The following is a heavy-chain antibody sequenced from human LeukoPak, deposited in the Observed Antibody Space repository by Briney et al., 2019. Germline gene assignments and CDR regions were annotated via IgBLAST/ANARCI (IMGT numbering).Heavy chain of an antibody. CDR3: ARVTLTTTARAFDI. CDR1: SGSITSGGKS. CDR2: IFDNENT. J-gene: IGHJ3*02. Sequence: TLSLTCTVSSGSITSGGKSWSWIRQPPGKGLEWLGNIFDNENTVYNPSLRSRLTISLDTSKSQFSLKLTSVTAADTAIYYCARVTLTTTARAFDIWGQGTMVTVSS. D-gene: IGHD1-14*01. V-gene: IGHV4-30-4*07.